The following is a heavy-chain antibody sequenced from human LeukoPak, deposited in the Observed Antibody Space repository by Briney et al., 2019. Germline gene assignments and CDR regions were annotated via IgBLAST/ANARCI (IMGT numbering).Heavy chain of an antibody. V-gene: IGHV3-15*01. CDR1: GFTFSNAW. CDR3: TRGAGYSSGWYHFDY. Sequence: GGSLRLSCAASGFTFSNAWMSWVRQAPGKGLEWVGRIKSKTDGGTTGYAAPVKGRFTISRDDSKNTLYLQMYSLKTEDTAVYYCTRGAGYSSGWYHFDYWGQGSLVTVSS. D-gene: IGHD6-19*01. CDR2: IKSKTDGGTT. J-gene: IGHJ4*02.